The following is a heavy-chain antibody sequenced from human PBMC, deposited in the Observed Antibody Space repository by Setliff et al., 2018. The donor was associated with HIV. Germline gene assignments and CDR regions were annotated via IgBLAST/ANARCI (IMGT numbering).Heavy chain of an antibody. D-gene: IGHD3-22*01. Sequence: SETLSLTCTVSGGPVSGSYFWSWIRQPAGKGLEWIGRVSAIGRTNYNPSLKSRVTVSVDTSKNQFSLKLTSVTAADTAVYFCARVFYDATDYYAPLFDYWGQGTLATVSS. CDR1: GGPVSGSYF. V-gene: IGHV4-61*10. CDR3: ARVFYDATDYYAPLFDY. J-gene: IGHJ4*02. CDR2: VSAIGRT.